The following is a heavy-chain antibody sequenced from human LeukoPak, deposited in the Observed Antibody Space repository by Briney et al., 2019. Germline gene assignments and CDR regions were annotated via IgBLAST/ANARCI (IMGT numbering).Heavy chain of an antibody. D-gene: IGHD3-10*01. CDR3: ARSAVAPYYYGSGSYYGIDY. Sequence: PGGSLRLSCAASGFTFSSYSMNWVRQAPGKGLEWVSSISSSSSYIYYADSVKGRFTISRDNAKNSLYLQMNSLRAEDTAVYYCARSAVAPYYYGSGSYYGIDYWGQGTLVTVSS. J-gene: IGHJ4*02. CDR2: ISSSSSYI. V-gene: IGHV3-21*01. CDR1: GFTFSSYS.